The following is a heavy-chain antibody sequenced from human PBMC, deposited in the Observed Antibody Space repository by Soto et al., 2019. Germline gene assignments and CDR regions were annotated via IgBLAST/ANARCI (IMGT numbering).Heavy chain of an antibody. CDR2: ISAFNGDT. V-gene: IGHV1-18*04. Sequence: QVQLVQSGSEVKKPGASVNVSCKAFGYTFTSYGFSWVRQVPGQGLEWLGWISAFNGDTQYAQTMKARLTVTPDTATTAFHMELMSLTPADTAVYYCPREAVWQRMLPYDWGQGTLVSVS. D-gene: IGHD6-25*01. J-gene: IGHJ4*02. CDR3: PREAVWQRMLPYD. CDR1: GYTFTSYG.